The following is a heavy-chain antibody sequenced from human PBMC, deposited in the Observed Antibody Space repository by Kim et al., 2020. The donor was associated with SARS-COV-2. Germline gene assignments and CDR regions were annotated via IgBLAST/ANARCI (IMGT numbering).Heavy chain of an antibody. Sequence: EGSLRLSCAVSGFTLNSHTMHWVRQAPGKGLEWVAVMSYDGGKKYYAESVKGRFTISRDSSQNTLYLQMNNLGPEDTAVYFCARDQQVRGVIVLYYYGMDIWGQGTTVTVS. CDR3: ARDQQVRGVIVLYYYGMDI. J-gene: IGHJ6*02. V-gene: IGHV3-30-3*01. CDR2: MSYDGGKK. D-gene: IGHD3-10*01. CDR1: GFTLNSHT.